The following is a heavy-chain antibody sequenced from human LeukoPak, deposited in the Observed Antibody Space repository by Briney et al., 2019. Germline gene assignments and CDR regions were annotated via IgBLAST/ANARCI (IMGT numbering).Heavy chain of an antibody. CDR3: ARGKGDY. CDR2: IYYSGST. CDR1: GDSIRSYY. J-gene: IGHJ4*02. Sequence: KPSETLSLTCTVSGDSIRSYYWSWIRQHPGKGLEWIGYIYYSGSTYYNPSLKSRVTISVDTSKNQFSLKLSSVTAADTAVYYCARGKGDYWGQGTLVTVSS. V-gene: IGHV4-59*01.